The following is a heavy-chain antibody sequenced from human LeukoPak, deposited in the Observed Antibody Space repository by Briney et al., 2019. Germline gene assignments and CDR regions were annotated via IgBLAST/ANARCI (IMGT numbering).Heavy chain of an antibody. CDR1: GFTFSSYG. Sequence: GALRLSCAASGFTFSSYGMHWVRQAPGKGLEWGAFIRYDGSNKYYADSVKGRFTISRDNSKNTLYLQMNSLRAEDTAVYYCAREGYCSGGSCYSGWFDPWGQGTLVTVSS. V-gene: IGHV3-30*02. J-gene: IGHJ5*02. CDR3: AREGYCSGGSCYSGWFDP. CDR2: IRYDGSNK. D-gene: IGHD2-15*01.